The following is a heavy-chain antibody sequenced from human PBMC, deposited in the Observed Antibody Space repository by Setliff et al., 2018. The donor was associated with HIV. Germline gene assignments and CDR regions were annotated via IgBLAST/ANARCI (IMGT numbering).Heavy chain of an antibody. CDR3: ARQRHGGAGAHDY. CDR2: IYYSGST. D-gene: IGHD3-16*01. J-gene: IGHJ4*02. CDR1: GGSISSGTYY. V-gene: IGHV4-31*03. Sequence: SETLSLTCTVSGGSISSGTYYWSWIRQHPGKGLEWIGYIYYSGSTYYNPSLKSRVTISVDTSRNQFSLKLSSVTAADTAVYYCARQRHGGAGAHDYWGQGTQVTVSS.